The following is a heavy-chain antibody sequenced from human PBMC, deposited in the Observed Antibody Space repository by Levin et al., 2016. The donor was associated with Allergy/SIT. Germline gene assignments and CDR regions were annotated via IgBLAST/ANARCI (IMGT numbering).Heavy chain of an antibody. CDR2: FDPEDGET. CDR3: ATDREDSSSSNWFDP. Sequence: ASVKVSCKVSGYTLTELSMHWVRQAPGKGLEWMGGFDPEDGETIYAQKFQGRVTMTEDTSTDTAYMELSSLRSEDTAVYYCATDREDSSSSNWFDPWGQGTLVTVSS. CDR1: GYTLTELS. V-gene: IGHV1-24*01. D-gene: IGHD6-13*01. J-gene: IGHJ5*02.